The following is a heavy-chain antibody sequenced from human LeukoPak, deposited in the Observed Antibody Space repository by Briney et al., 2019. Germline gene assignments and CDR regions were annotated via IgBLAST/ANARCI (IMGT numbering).Heavy chain of an antibody. J-gene: IGHJ3*02. D-gene: IGHD3-10*01. CDR1: GFTFDDYG. V-gene: IGHV3-20*04. Sequence: PGGSLRLSCAASGFTFDDYGMTWVRQAPGKGLEWVSGINWNGGRIDYAESVKGRFTISRDNTKNSLYLQMNSPRVEDTAFYYCARRFGELEPAFDTWGQGTMVTVSS. CDR2: INWNGGRI. CDR3: ARRFGELEPAFDT.